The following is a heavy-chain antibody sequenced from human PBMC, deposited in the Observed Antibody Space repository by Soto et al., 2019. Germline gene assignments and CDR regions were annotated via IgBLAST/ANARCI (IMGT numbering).Heavy chain of an antibody. Sequence: GGSLRLSCAASGFTFSNAWMSWVRQAPGKGLEWVGRIKSKTDGGTTDYAAPVKGRFTISRDDSKNTLYLQMNSLKTEDTAVYYCTTERVVVAAIDYWGQGTLVTVSS. V-gene: IGHV3-15*01. J-gene: IGHJ4*02. D-gene: IGHD2-15*01. CDR2: IKSKTDGGTT. CDR3: TTERVVVAAIDY. CDR1: GFTFSNAW.